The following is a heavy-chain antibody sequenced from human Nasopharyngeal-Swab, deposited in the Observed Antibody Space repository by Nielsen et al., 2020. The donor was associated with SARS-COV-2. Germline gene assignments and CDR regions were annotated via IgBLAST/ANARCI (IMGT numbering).Heavy chain of an antibody. V-gene: IGHV5-51*01. CDR2: IYPGDSDT. CDR1: GYSFTSYW. Sequence: GGSLRLSCKGSGYSFTSYWIGWVRQMPGKGLEWMGIIYPGDSDTRYSPSFRGQVTISADKSISTAYLQWSSLKASDTAMYYCARRRGYSGDDDYWGQGTLVTVSS. J-gene: IGHJ4*02. CDR3: ARRRGYSGDDDY. D-gene: IGHD5-12*01.